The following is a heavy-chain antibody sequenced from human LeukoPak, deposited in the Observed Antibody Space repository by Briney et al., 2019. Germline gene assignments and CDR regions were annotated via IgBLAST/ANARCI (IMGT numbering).Heavy chain of an antibody. CDR3: ARLFYYYYYMDV. J-gene: IGHJ6*03. CDR2: INHSGST. Sequence: SETLSLTCTVSGGSISSSSYYWGWIRQPPGKGLEWIGEINHSGSTNYNPSLKSRVTISVDTSKNQFSLKLSSVTAADTAVYYCARLFYYYYYMDVWGKGTTVTVSS. V-gene: IGHV4-39*07. CDR1: GGSISSSSYY.